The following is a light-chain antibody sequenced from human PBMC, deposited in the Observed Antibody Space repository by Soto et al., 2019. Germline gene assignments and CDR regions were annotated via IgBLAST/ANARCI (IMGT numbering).Light chain of an antibody. V-gene: IGKV1-5*03. CDR2: GAS. CDR3: QQYNSIPLT. CDR1: RSISSW. Sequence: DIQMTQSPSTLSAFAGDRVTITCRASRSISSWLAWYQLKPGKAPKLLIYGASDLESGVPSRFSGSGSGTEFTLTISSLQPDDFATYYCQQYNSIPLTFGGGTKVEIK. J-gene: IGKJ4*01.